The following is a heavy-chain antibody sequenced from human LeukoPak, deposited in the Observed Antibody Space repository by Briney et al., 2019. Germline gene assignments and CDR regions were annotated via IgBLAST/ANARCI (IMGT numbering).Heavy chain of an antibody. J-gene: IGHJ4*02. CDR1: GGSFSGYY. V-gene: IGHV4-34*01. D-gene: IGHD6-6*01. CDR3: ASSSIAARPFDY. Sequence: SETLSLTCAVYGGSFSGYYWSWIRQPPGKGLEWIGGINHSGSTNYNPSLKSRVTISVDTSKNQFSLKLSSVTAADTAVYYCASSSIAARPFDYWGQGTLVTVSS. CDR2: INHSGST.